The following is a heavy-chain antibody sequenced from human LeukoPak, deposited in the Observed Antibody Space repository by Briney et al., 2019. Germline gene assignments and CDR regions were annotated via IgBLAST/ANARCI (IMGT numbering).Heavy chain of an antibody. D-gene: IGHD3-16*01. CDR1: GYTFTIYG. Sequence: ASVKVSCKASGYTFTIYGISWVRQAPGQGLEWMGWISPYNGNTNYAQKLQGGVTMTTDTSTRTTYMELRSLRSDDTAVYYCARDGQAMIGPNWLDPWGQGTLVTVSS. V-gene: IGHV1-18*01. CDR2: ISPYNGNT. J-gene: IGHJ5*02. CDR3: ARDGQAMIGPNWLDP.